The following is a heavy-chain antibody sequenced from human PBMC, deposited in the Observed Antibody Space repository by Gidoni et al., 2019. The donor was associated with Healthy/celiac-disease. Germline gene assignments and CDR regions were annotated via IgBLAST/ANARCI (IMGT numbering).Heavy chain of an antibody. Sequence: QLQLQESGPGLVKPSETLSLPCTVSGGSISSSSYYWGWIRQPPGKGLEWIGSIYYSGSTYYNPSLKSRVTISVDTSKNQFSLKLSSVTAADTAVFYCARLRRAPPFDYWGQGTLVTVSS. CDR3: ARLRRAPPFDY. V-gene: IGHV4-39*01. CDR2: IYYSGST. J-gene: IGHJ4*02. CDR1: GGSISSSSYY.